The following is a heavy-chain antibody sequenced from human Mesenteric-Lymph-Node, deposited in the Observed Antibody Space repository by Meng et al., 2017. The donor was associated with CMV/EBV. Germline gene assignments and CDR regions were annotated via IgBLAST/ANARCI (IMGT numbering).Heavy chain of an antibody. V-gene: IGHV3-64*01. CDR3: ARDRTDGPFDY. J-gene: IGHJ4*02. CDR2: ISSDGGST. CDR1: GFSFSDYA. Sequence: SCVASGFSFSDYAMHWVRQAPGKGLEYVSGISSDGGSTYYANSVKGRFTISRDDSKNTLYLQMGSLRAKDMAVYYCARDRTDGPFDYWGQGTLVTVSS.